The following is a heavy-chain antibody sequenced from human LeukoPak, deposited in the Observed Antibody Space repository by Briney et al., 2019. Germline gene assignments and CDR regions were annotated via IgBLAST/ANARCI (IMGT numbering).Heavy chain of an antibody. CDR2: INHSGST. Sequence: SETLSLTCAVYGGSFSGYYWSWIRQPPGKGLEWIGEINHSGSTNYNPSLKSRVTISVDTSKNQFSLKLSSVTAADTAVYYCARGRPYYDILTGYYNDSGYWGQGTLVTVSS. D-gene: IGHD3-9*01. V-gene: IGHV4-34*01. CDR1: GGSFSGYY. CDR3: ARGRPYYDILTGYYNDSGY. J-gene: IGHJ4*02.